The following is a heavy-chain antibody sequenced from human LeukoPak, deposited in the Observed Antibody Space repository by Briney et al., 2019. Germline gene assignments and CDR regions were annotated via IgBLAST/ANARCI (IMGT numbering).Heavy chain of an antibody. Sequence: ASVKVSCKASGYTFTGYHIHWVRQAPGQGLEWMGWINPNSGGTNYAQKFQGRVTMTRDTSINTAYMELSWLRYDDTAVYYCARDTRYGDFDYWAQGTLVTVSS. CDR3: ARDTRYGDFDY. CDR1: GYTFTGYH. V-gene: IGHV1-2*02. D-gene: IGHD4-17*01. J-gene: IGHJ4*02. CDR2: INPNSGGT.